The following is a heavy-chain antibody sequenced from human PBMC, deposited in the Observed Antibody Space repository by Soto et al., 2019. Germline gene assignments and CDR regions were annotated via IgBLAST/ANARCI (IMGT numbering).Heavy chain of an antibody. V-gene: IGHV3-7*01. J-gene: IGHJ4*02. CDR1: GFTFSNYW. CDR3: ARGTMAAPGTDY. CDR2: MDQDGSEK. Sequence: EVQLVESGGGLVQPGGSLRLSCTASGFTFSNYWMSWVRQAPGKGLEWVANMDQDGSEKHYVDSVKGRFTISRDNAKNSLYLQMNSLRAEDTAVYYCARGTMAAPGTDYWGQGTLVTVSS. D-gene: IGHD6-13*01.